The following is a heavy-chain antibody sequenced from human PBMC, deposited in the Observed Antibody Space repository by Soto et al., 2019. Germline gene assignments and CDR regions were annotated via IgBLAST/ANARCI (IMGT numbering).Heavy chain of an antibody. CDR1: GFTFTSSA. D-gene: IGHD6-19*01. V-gene: IGHV1-58*01. J-gene: IGHJ5*02. Sequence: GASVKVSCKASGFTFTSSAVQWVRQARGQRLEWIGWIVVGSGNTNYAQKFQERVTITRDMSTSTAYMELSSLRSEDTAVYYCAADSSWYSSGWYRLDPWRQGTLVTVSS. CDR3: AADSSWYSSGWYRLDP. CDR2: IVVGSGNT.